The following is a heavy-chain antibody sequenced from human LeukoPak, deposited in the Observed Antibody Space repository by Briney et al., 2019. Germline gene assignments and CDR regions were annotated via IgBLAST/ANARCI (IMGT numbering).Heavy chain of an antibody. CDR3: ARESRTYYYDSTGYPDY. V-gene: IGHV1-18*01. CDR1: GYTFTSYS. CDR2: ISAYNGNT. Sequence: GASVKVSCKASGYTFTSYSISWVRQAPGQGLEWMGWISAYNGNTNYAQKLQGRVTMTTDTSTSTAYMELRSLRSDDTAVYYCARESRTYYYDSTGYPDYWGQGTLVTVSS. J-gene: IGHJ4*02. D-gene: IGHD3-22*01.